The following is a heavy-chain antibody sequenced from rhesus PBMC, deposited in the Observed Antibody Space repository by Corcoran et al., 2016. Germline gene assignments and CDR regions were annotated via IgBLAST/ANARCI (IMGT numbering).Heavy chain of an antibody. V-gene: IGHV4S7*01. CDR3: ARVGISAGHQGDL. CDR2: LYGGSGNT. J-gene: IGHJ4*01. D-gene: IGHD6-13*01. CDR1: GGSIRDNYS. Sequence: QVQLQESGPGLVKPSETLSLTCAVSGGSIRDNYSWTWIRQPPGQGLEWIGKLYGGSGNTYYNPSLKSRVSISKDTSRNQFSLKVSSVTAADTAVFYCARVGISAGHQGDLWGQGLLVTVSA.